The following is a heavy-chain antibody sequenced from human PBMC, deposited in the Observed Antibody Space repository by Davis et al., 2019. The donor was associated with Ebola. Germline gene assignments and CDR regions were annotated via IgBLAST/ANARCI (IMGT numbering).Heavy chain of an antibody. J-gene: IGHJ2*01. CDR2: MNPNSAKT. Sequence: ASVKVSCKASGYIFSDYGITWVRQASGQGLEWLGWMNPNSAKTGYAQKFQGRVTMTSNTSTGTAYMELSRLKSDDTAVYYCARGRFTIFGVASWYFDLWGRGTLVTVSS. CDR3: ARGRFTIFGVASWYFDL. CDR1: GYIFSDYG. D-gene: IGHD3-3*01. V-gene: IGHV1-8*02.